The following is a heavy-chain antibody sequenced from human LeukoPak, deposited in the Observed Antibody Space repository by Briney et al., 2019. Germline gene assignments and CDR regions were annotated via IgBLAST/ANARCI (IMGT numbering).Heavy chain of an antibody. J-gene: IGHJ6*03. D-gene: IGHD4/OR15-4a*01. CDR2: IYPSNSDT. Sequence: KDGESLKISCKGSGYSFSTYWIGWVRQMPGKGLEWMGIIYPSNSDTRYSPSFQGQVTISADRSISTAYLQWSSLKASDTAMYYCARGFYGGYYYYYYMDVWGKGTTVTVSS. V-gene: IGHV5-51*01. CDR1: GYSFSTYW. CDR3: ARGFYGGYYYYYYMDV.